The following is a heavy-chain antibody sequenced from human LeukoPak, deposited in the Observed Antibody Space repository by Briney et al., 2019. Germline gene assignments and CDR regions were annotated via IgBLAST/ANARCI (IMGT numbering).Heavy chain of an antibody. CDR1: GFTFSNTA. CDR3: AGPRIAAAGWTDY. J-gene: IGHJ4*02. Sequence: GGSLRLSCAASGFTFSNTAMGWVRQAPGKGLEWVSAISDSGSSTYYADSVKGRFTISRDNSKNTLYLQMNSLRAEDTAVYYCAGPRIAAAGWTDYWGQGTLVTVSS. D-gene: IGHD6-13*01. CDR2: ISDSGSST. V-gene: IGHV3-23*01.